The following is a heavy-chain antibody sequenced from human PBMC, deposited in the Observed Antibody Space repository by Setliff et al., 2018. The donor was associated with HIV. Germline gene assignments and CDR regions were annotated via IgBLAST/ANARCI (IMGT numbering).Heavy chain of an antibody. CDR1: GGSLNPGTYY. V-gene: IGHV4-61*09. J-gene: IGHJ4*02. CDR2: IHITEDT. D-gene: IGHD1-26*01. Sequence: KPSETLSLTCTVSGGSLNPGTYYWSWIRQPAGKGLEWIGHIHITEDTDYHPSLKSRVTISVDTSKNQFSLKLSSLTAADTAVYYCARYRRDDYYLTAYFDSWGQGTLVTVSS. CDR3: ARYRRDDYYLTAYFDS.